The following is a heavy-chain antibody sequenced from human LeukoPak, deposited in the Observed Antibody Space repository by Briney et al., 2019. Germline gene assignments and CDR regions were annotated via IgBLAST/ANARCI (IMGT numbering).Heavy chain of an antibody. CDR1: GGTFSSYA. V-gene: IGHV1-69*05. Sequence: GSSVKVSCKASGGTFSSYAISWVRQAPGQGLEWMGGIIPIFGTANYAQKFQGRVTITTDESTSTAYMELSSLRSEDTAVYYCARDPCSVCGFDPWGQGTLVTVSS. J-gene: IGHJ5*02. D-gene: IGHD3-10*02. CDR3: ARDPCSVCGFDP. CDR2: IIPIFGTA.